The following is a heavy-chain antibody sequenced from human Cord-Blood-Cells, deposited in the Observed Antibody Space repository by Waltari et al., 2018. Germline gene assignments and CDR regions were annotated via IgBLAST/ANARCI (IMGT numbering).Heavy chain of an antibody. CDR3: AAAPIAVPFFFFDY. Sequence: QMQLVQSGPEVKKPGTSVKVSCKASGFTFTSSAVPWVRQARGQRLEWIGWIVVGSGNTNYAQKFQERVTITRDMSTSTAYMELSSLRSEDTAVYYCAAAPIAVPFFFFDYWGQGTLVTVSS. CDR2: IVVGSGNT. V-gene: IGHV1-58*01. J-gene: IGHJ4*02. D-gene: IGHD6-19*01. CDR1: GFTFTSSA.